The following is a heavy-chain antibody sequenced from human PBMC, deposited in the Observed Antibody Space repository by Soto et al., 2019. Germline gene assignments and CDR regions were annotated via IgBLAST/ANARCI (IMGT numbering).Heavy chain of an antibody. CDR2: ISYDGSNK. CDR3: VRDVFAVAGTASPGVDY. J-gene: IGHJ4*02. V-gene: IGHV3-30-3*01. D-gene: IGHD6-19*01. CDR1: RFTFSSYA. Sequence: PGGSLRLSCAASRFTFSSYAMHWVRQAPGKGLEWVAVISYDGSNKYYADSVKGRFTISRDNSKNTLYLQMNSLRAEDTAVYYCVRDVFAVAGTASPGVDYWGQGTLVTVSS.